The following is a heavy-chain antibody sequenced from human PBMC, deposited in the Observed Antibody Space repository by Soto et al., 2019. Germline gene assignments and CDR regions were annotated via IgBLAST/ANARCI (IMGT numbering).Heavy chain of an antibody. V-gene: IGHV3-21*01. CDR1: GFTFSSYS. D-gene: IGHD5-12*01. Sequence: EVQLMESGGGLVKPGGSLRLSCAASGFTFSSYSMNWVRQAPGKGLEWVSSISSSSSYIYYADSVKGRFTITRDNAKNSLYLPMNSLRAEDTAVYYCAREVSKYSGYDFDYWGQGTRVTVSS. CDR2: ISSSSSYI. J-gene: IGHJ4*02. CDR3: AREVSKYSGYDFDY.